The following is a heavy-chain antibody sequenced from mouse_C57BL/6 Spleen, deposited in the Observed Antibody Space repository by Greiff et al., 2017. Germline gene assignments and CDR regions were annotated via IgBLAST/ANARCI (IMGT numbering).Heavy chain of an antibody. D-gene: IGHD2-5*01. CDR2: IHPNSGST. J-gene: IGHJ4*01. V-gene: IGHV1-64*01. CDR3: ARYYSNVDSYDMDD. Sequence: QVQLQQPVAELVKPGASVKLSCTASGYTFTSSWMHWVKQRPGQGLEWIGMIHPNSGSTNYTEKFKSKATMTVHKSSTTAYMQLSSLTSEDSAVYYCARYYSNVDSYDMDDWGTGTTVTVSS. CDR1: GYTFTSSW.